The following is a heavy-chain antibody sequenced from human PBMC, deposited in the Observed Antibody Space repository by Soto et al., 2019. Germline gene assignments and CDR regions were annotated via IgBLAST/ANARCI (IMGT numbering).Heavy chain of an antibody. CDR2: INHSGST. D-gene: IGHD3-3*01. Sequence: QVQLQQWGAGLLKPSETLSLTCAVSGGSFNGYYWSWIRQPPGKGLGRVGEINHSGSTNSNPSLKRRATVSVDPSKNQFYLKLSSVSDAGTGVYYCGRLSWIWSGYLQAIDSLGYWGQGTLVTVSS. CDR1: GGSFNGYY. V-gene: IGHV4-34*01. J-gene: IGHJ4*02. CDR3: GRLSWIWSGYLQAIDSLGY.